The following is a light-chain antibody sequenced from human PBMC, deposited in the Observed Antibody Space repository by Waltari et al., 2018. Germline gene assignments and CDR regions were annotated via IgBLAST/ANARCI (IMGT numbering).Light chain of an antibody. CDR1: QRVLYSSNNKNY. CDR2: WAS. J-gene: IGKJ1*01. CDR3: QQYLSTPPT. Sequence: DIVMTQYPDYLAVSLGERPTITCKSSQRVLYSSNNKNYLAWYQQNPGQPPKLLIYWASTRESGVPDRFSGSGSGTDFTLTISSLQAEDVAVYYCQQYLSTPPTFGQGTKVEIK. V-gene: IGKV4-1*01.